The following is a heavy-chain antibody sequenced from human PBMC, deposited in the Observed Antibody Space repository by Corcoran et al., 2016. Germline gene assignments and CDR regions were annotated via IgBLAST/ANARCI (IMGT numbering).Heavy chain of an antibody. J-gene: IGHJ4*02. D-gene: IGHD3-10*01. CDR2: IYYCGST. CDR1: GGSISSYY. V-gene: IGHV4-59*01. CDR3: ARDPYGSGTRGFDD. Sequence: QVQLQESGPGLVKPSATLSLTCTVSGGSISSYYWSWIRQPPGKGLEWIGYIYYCGSTNYNPSLKSRVTISVDTSKTQFSLKLSSVTAADTAVYYCARDPYGSGTRGFDDWGQGTLVTVSS.